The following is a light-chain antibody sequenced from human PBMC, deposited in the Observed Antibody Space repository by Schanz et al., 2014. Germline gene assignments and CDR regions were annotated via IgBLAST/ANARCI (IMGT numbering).Light chain of an antibody. CDR3: EQSNRVPFT. V-gene: IGKV1-12*01. CDR2: DAS. CDR1: QDISNR. Sequence: DIQMTQSPSSVSASVGDRVTITCRASQDISNRLAWYQQKPGKAPKVLIYDASTLQSGVPSRFSGSGFGTDFTLTISSLQPEDFATYYCEQSNRVPFTFGPGTEVNVK. J-gene: IGKJ3*01.